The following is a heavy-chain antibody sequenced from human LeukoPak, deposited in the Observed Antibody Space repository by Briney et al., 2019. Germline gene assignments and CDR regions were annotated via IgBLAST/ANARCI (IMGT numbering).Heavy chain of an antibody. V-gene: IGHV3-21*01. J-gene: IGHJ4*02. D-gene: IGHD3-22*01. CDR1: GLTFNSYS. CDR2: ISSSSSYI. Sequence: GGSLRLSCAASGLTFNSYSMNWVRQAPGKGLEWVSSISSSSSYIYYADSVKGRFTIPRDNAKNSLYLQMNSLRAEDTAVYYCARDGYFNSSGYYHFDYWGQGTLVTVSS. CDR3: ARDGYFNSSGYYHFDY.